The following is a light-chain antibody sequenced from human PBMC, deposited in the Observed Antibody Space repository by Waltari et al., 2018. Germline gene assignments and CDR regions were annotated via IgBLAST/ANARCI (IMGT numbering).Light chain of an antibody. Sequence: QSALTQPASVSGSPGQSITISCTGTSSDVGRYNLVSSYQQHPGKAPKLMIYEVSKRPSGVSNRFSGSKSGNTASLTISGLQAEDEADYYCCSYAGSSTRYVFGTGTKVTVL. CDR1: SSDVGRYNL. CDR2: EVS. J-gene: IGLJ1*01. V-gene: IGLV2-23*02. CDR3: CSYAGSSTRYV.